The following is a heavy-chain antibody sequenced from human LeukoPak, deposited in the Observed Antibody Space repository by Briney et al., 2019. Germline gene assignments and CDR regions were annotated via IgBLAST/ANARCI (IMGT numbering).Heavy chain of an antibody. CDR1: GFTFSSYA. D-gene: IGHD1-26*01. CDR3: ARPTTFDAFDI. Sequence: PGGSLRLSCAASGFTFSSYAMHWVHQAPGKGLEWVAVISYDGSNKYYADSVKGRFTISRDNSKNTLYLQMNSLRAEDTAVYYCARPTTFDAFDIWGQGTMVTVSS. V-gene: IGHV3-30-3*01. J-gene: IGHJ3*02. CDR2: ISYDGSNK.